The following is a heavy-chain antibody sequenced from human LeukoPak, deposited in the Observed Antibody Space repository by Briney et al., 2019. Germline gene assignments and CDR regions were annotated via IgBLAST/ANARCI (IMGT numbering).Heavy chain of an antibody. J-gene: IGHJ4*02. D-gene: IGHD2-15*01. CDR2: INHSGST. Sequence: GSLRLSCAASGFTFSDYYMSWIRQPPGKGLEWIGEINHSGSTNYNPSLKSRVTISVDTSKNQFSLKLSSVTAADTAVYYCARGRWGCSGGSCSDFDYWGQGTLVTVSS. CDR3: ARGRWGCSGGSCSDFDY. CDR1: GFTFSDYY. V-gene: IGHV4-34*01.